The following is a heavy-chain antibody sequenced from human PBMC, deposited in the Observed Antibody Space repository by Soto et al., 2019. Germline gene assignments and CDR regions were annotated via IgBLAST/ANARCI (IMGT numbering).Heavy chain of an antibody. Sequence: QVQLVQSGPEVKKPGASVKVSCKASGYTFTSYDINWVRQAPGQGLEWMGWISVYDGNTNYAQKLHDRVTMTTDTSTSTDYMELRSLRSDDTAVYYCASALGIGAYWGQGTQVTVSS. CDR2: ISVYDGNT. J-gene: IGHJ4*02. D-gene: IGHD7-27*01. V-gene: IGHV1-18*01. CDR3: ASALGIGAY. CDR1: GYTFTSYD.